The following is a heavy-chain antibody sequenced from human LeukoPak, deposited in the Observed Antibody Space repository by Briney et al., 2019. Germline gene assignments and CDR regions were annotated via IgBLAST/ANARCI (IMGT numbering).Heavy chain of an antibody. V-gene: IGHV3-21*01. CDR3: ARYGGNSLPYYYGMDV. CDR2: ISSSSSYI. J-gene: IGHJ6*02. D-gene: IGHD4-23*01. Sequence: GGSLRLSCAASGFTFSSYSMNWVRQAPGKGPEWVSSISSSSSYIYYADSVKGRFTISRDNAKNSLYLQMNSLRAEDTAVYYCARYGGNSLPYYYGMDVWGQGTTVTVSS. CDR1: GFTFSSYS.